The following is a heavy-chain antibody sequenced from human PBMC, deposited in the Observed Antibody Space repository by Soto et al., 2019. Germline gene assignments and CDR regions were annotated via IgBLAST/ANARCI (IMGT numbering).Heavy chain of an antibody. J-gene: IGHJ4*02. D-gene: IGHD3-22*01. CDR2: INSNGDNI. Sequence: GGSHRLSSAASGFTCSSYWMHWVRLVPGKGLVWLSRINSNGDNIRYADSVRGRFTISRDNAKNTLYLQMNSLRAEDTAVYYCARVWANSGYYVAYDYWGQGTPVTVSS. V-gene: IGHV3-74*01. CDR3: ARVWANSGYYVAYDY. CDR1: GFTCSSYW.